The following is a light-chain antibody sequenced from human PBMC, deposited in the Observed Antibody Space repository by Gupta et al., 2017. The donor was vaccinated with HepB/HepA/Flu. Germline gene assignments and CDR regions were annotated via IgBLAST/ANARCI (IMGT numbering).Light chain of an antibody. V-gene: IGKV3D-20*01. CDR1: HRVGSTY. J-gene: IGKJ2*01. Sequence: EVVLTPSPATLSLSPGERATRSCGASHRVGSTYLAWYQQKPGQAPRLLIYKASSRDTGIPDRFTGSGSGTDFTLTISRLEPEDFAVYYCQQYGSSPNTFGQGTKVEIK. CDR3: QQYGSSPNT. CDR2: KAS.